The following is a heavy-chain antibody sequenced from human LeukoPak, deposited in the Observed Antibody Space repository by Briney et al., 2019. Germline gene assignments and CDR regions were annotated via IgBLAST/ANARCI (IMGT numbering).Heavy chain of an antibody. Sequence: GESLKISCKGSGYSFTSYWIGWVRQMPGKGLEWMGIIYPGDSDTRYSPSFQGQVTISADKSISTAYLQWSSRKASDTAMYYCARSSYYDSSGYYYNFDYWGQGTLVTVSS. V-gene: IGHV5-51*01. D-gene: IGHD3-22*01. CDR3: ARSSYYDSSGYYYNFDY. CDR1: GYSFTSYW. CDR2: IYPGDSDT. J-gene: IGHJ4*02.